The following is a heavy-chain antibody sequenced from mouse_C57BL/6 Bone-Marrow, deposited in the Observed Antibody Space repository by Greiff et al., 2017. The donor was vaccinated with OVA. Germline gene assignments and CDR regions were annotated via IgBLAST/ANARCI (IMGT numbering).Heavy chain of an antibody. V-gene: IGHV5-16*01. CDR2: INYDGSST. CDR1: GFTFSDYY. Sequence: EVMLVESEGGLVQPGSSMKLSCTASGFTFSDYYMAWVRQVPEKGLEWVANINYDGSSTYYLDSLKSRFIISRDKAKNILYLQMSTLNSENTATYYCARGRHYDYRYWYFDVWGTGTTVTVSS. D-gene: IGHD2-4*01. J-gene: IGHJ1*03. CDR3: ARGRHYDYRYWYFDV.